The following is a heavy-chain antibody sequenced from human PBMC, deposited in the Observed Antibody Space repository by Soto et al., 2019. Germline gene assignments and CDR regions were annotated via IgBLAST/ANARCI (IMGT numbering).Heavy chain of an antibody. J-gene: IGHJ6*02. Sequence: ASVKVSCKASGYTFTGYYMHWVRQAPGQGLEWMGWINPNSGGTNYAQKFQGWVTMTRDTSISTAYMELSRLRSDDTAVYYCARSYLENYYGMDVWGQGTTVTVSS. CDR2: INPNSGGT. D-gene: IGHD1-1*01. CDR1: GYTFTGYY. CDR3: ARSYLENYYGMDV. V-gene: IGHV1-2*04.